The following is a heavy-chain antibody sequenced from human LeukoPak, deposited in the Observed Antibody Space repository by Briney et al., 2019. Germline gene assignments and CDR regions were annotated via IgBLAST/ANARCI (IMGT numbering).Heavy chain of an antibody. V-gene: IGHV4-59*01. J-gene: IGHJ4*02. D-gene: IGHD5-24*01. CDR3: AREGDGGGLYFDN. CDR1: LGSLSSYF. Sequence: SESLSDTRIVTLGSLSSYFWRGIRPPPGKRLECMGYSYYRGRTDYNPSLQSRATRSVETSKKRFSLKLSSVTAADTAVYYCAREGDGGGLYFDNWGQGTLVTVSS. CDR2: SYYRGRT.